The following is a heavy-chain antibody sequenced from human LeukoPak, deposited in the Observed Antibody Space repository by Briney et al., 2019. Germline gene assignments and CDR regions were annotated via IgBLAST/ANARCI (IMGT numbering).Heavy chain of an antibody. V-gene: IGHV4-34*01. Sequence: SETLSLTCAVYGGSFSGYYWTWIRQPPGKGLEWIGEINHSGSTNYNPSLKSRVTISVDTSKSQFSLKLSSVTAADTAVYYCARHGTPGTNLSWFDPWGQGTLVTVSS. CDR1: GGSFSGYY. CDR2: INHSGST. J-gene: IGHJ5*02. CDR3: ARHGTPGTNLSWFDP. D-gene: IGHD1-1*01.